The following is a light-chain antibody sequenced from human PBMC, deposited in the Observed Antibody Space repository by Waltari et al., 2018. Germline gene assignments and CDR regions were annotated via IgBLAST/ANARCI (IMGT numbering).Light chain of an antibody. CDR1: QNIASN. J-gene: IGKJ4*01. CDR3: QQYNNWPLT. CDR2: GAS. V-gene: IGKV3D-15*01. Sequence: EIVLTQSPATLSVSPGESVTLSCRASQNIASNLAWYQQKPGQVPRLLIYGASSRATDFAARFSGSGSGSDFTLTISSLQSEDFAVYYCQQYNNWPLTFGGGTNVEIK.